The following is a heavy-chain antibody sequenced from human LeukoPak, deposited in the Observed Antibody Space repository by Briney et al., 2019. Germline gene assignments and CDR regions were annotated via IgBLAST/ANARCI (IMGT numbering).Heavy chain of an antibody. J-gene: IGHJ4*02. V-gene: IGHV3-33*06. CDR1: GFTFSSYV. CDR2: IWYDGSNK. Sequence: PGRSLRLSCAASGFTFSSYVMHWVRQAPGKGLEWVAVIWYDGSNKYYADSVKGRFTISRDNSKNTLYLQMNSLSAEDTAVYYRAKEPHSYDSSGYYVDYWGQGTLVTVSS. D-gene: IGHD3-22*01. CDR3: AKEPHSYDSSGYYVDY.